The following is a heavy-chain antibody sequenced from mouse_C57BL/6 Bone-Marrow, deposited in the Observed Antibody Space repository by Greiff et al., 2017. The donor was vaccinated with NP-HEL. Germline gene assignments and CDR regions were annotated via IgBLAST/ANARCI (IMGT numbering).Heavy chain of an antibody. CDR3: VRQYITTGAMDD. J-gene: IGHJ4*01. CDR1: GFSFNTYA. Sequence: EVKLVESGGGLVQPKGSLKLSCAASGFSFNTYAMNWVRQAPGKGLEWVARIRSKSNNYATYYADSVNDRFTISRDDSESMLYLQMSNLKTEDTAMYYCVRQYITTGAMDDWGKGTSVTVSS. CDR2: IRSKSNNYAT. V-gene: IGHV10-1*01. D-gene: IGHD1-1*01.